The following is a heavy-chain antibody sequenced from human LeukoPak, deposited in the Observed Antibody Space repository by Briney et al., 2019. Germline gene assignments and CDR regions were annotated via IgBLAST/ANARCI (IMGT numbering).Heavy chain of an antibody. V-gene: IGHV4-30-2*01. CDR1: GGSISSGGYS. J-gene: IGHJ6*01. CDR3: ARGVYYYYYVMDV. CDR2: IYHSGST. Sequence: SETLSLTCAVSGGSISSGGYSWSWIRQPPGKGLEWIGYIYHSGSTYYNPSLKRRVTISVDRSKNQFSLKLSSVTAADTGVYYCARGVYYYYYVMDVWGQGRTVTVSS.